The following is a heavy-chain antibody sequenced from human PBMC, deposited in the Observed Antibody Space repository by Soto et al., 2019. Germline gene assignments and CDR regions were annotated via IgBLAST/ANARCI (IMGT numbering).Heavy chain of an antibody. CDR2: IKQDGSEK. Sequence: EVQLVESGGGLVQPGGSLRLSCAASGFTFSSYWMTWVRQAPGKGLEWVASIKQDGSEKYYVDSVKGRFTISRDNAKNSLYLQMNSLRAEDTAVYYCARDKYSYGLGDAFDIWGQGTMVTVSS. J-gene: IGHJ3*02. D-gene: IGHD5-18*01. CDR1: GFTFSSYW. V-gene: IGHV3-7*03. CDR3: ARDKYSYGLGDAFDI.